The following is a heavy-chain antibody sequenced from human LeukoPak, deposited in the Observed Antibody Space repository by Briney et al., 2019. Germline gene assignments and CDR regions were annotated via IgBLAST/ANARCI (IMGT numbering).Heavy chain of an antibody. V-gene: IGHV3-9*01. CDR3: AKDIRASGYYYYGMDV. Sequence: PGGSLRLSCSASGFTFYDYAMPWVRQAPGKGLEWVSGISWNSGSIDYADSVKGRFTISRDNAKNSLYLQMNSLRAEDTALYYCAKDIRASGYYYYGMDVWGQGTTVTVSS. CDR1: GFTFYDYA. CDR2: ISWNSGSI. D-gene: IGHD3-10*01. J-gene: IGHJ6*02.